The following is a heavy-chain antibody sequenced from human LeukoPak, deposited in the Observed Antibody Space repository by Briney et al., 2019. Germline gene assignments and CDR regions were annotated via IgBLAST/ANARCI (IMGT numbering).Heavy chain of an antibody. CDR3: TRGIAARY. D-gene: IGHD6-13*01. V-gene: IGHV1-2*02. Sequence: ASVTVSCKASGYTFTSYGISWVRQAPGQGLEWMGWINPNSGGTKYAQKFQGRVTMTRDTSITIVYMELSRLRSDDTAVYYCTRGIAARYWGQGTLVTVSS. CDR1: GYTFTSYG. CDR2: INPNSGGT. J-gene: IGHJ4*02.